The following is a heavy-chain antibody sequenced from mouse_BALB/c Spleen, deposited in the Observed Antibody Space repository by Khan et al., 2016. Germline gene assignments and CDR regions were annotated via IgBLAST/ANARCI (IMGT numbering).Heavy chain of an antibody. J-gene: IGHJ2*01. CDR2: IYPGDGDT. D-gene: IGHD2-13*01. CDR1: GYTFTSYW. CDR3: ARRGGDGPFFD. Sequence: QVQLQQSGAELARPGASVKLSCKASGYTFTSYWMQWVKQRPGQGLEWIGAIYPGDGDTRYTQKFKGKATLTADKSSSTAYMQLSSLASEDSSVYYRARRGGDGPFFDWGKGTTLTVSS. V-gene: IGHV1-87*01.